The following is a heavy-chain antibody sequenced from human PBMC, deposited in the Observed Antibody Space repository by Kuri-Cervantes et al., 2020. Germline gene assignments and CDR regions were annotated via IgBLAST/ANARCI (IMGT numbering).Heavy chain of an antibody. CDR3: VREKRPYGDYPPTFDY. D-gene: IGHD4-17*01. J-gene: IGHJ4*02. CDR2: IYYSGST. V-gene: IGHV4-61*01. Sequence: ESLKISCTVSGGSVSSGSYYWSWIRQPPGKGLEWIGYIYYSGSTNYNPSLKSRVTISVDTSKNQFSLKLSSVTAADTAVYYCVREKRPYGDYPPTFDYWGQGALVTVSS. CDR1: GGSVSSGSYY.